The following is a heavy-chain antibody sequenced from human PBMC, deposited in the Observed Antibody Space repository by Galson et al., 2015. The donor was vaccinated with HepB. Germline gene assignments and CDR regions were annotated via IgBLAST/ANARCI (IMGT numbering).Heavy chain of an antibody. D-gene: IGHD6-13*01. J-gene: IGHJ6*03. V-gene: IGHV1-2*02. CDR2: INPNSGGT. CDR1: GYTFTDYY. Sequence: SVKVSCKASGYTFTDYYMHWVRQAHGQGLEWMGWINPNSGGTNYAQKFQGRVTMTRDTSISTAYMELSRLRSDDTAVYFCARGPGSSSWYGRADYYYYMGVWGQGTTVIVSS. CDR3: ARGPGSSSWYGRADYYYYMGV.